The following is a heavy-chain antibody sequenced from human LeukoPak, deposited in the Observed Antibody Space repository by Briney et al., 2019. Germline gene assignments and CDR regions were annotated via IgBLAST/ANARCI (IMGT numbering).Heavy chain of an antibody. CDR3: STEGFYF. J-gene: IGHJ4*02. CDR1: GAAFSKYG. Sequence: GGSLRLSCAASGAAFSKYGMKWVRQAAGAGLEYISGISRSGDITHYADSVKGRFTISRDNVKNTLYLQMSSLRAEDTALYYCSTEGFYFWGTGAQVTVSS. D-gene: IGHD5/OR15-5a*01. V-gene: IGHV3-23*01. CDR2: ISRSGDIT.